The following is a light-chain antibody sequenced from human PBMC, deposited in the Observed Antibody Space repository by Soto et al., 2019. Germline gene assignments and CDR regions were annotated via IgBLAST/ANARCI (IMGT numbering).Light chain of an antibody. CDR3: QQYNSYST. V-gene: IGKV1-5*03. J-gene: IGKJ1*01. CDR2: KAS. CDR1: QSISSW. Sequence: DIQMTQSPSTLSASVGDRVTITCRASQSISSWLAWYQQKPGKDPKLLIYKASSLESGVPSRFSGSGSGTEFTLTISSLQPEDFATYYCQQYNSYSTFGQGTKVDIK.